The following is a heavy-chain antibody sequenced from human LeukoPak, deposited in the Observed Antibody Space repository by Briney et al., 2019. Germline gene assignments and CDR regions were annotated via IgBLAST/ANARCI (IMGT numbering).Heavy chain of an antibody. D-gene: IGHD6-13*01. CDR3: ARQGIAAAGTGYMDV. CDR2: IYYSGST. V-gene: IGHV4-39*01. CDR1: GGSISSSSYY. Sequence: SETLSLTCTVSGGSISSSSYYWGWIRQPPGKGLEWIGSIYYSGSTYYNPSLKSRVTISVDTSKSQFSLKLSSVTAADTAVYYCARQGIAAAGTGYMDVWGKGTTVTISS. J-gene: IGHJ6*03.